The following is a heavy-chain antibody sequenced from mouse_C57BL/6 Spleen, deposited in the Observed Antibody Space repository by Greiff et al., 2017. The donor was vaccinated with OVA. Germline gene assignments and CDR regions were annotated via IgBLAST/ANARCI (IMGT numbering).Heavy chain of an antibody. Sequence: QVQLQQPGAELVMPGASVKLSCKASGYTFTSYWMHWVKQRPGQGLEWIGEIDPSDSYTNYNQKFKGKSTLTVDKSSSTAYMQLSSLTSEDSAVYYGARSATTGSSCFDYWGQGTTLTVSS. CDR3: ARSATTGSSCFDY. V-gene: IGHV1-69*01. CDR2: IDPSDSYT. J-gene: IGHJ2*01. CDR1: GYTFTSYW. D-gene: IGHD1-1*01.